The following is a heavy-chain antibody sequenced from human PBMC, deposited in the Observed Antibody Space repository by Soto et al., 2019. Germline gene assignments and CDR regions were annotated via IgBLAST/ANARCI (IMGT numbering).Heavy chain of an antibody. Sequence: GGSLILSCAASGLTFSSYWMSWVLQAPGKGLVWVANIKQDGSEKYYVDSVKVRFTISRDNAKNSLYLQMNSLRAEYMAVYYCARDTVVRAVDYWGQGTLVTVS. CDR2: IKQDGSEK. CDR3: ARDTVVRAVDY. D-gene: IGHD3-10*01. V-gene: IGHV3-7*01. J-gene: IGHJ4*02. CDR1: GLTFSSYW.